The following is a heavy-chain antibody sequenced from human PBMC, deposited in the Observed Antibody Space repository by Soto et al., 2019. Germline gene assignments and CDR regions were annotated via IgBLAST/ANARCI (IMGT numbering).Heavy chain of an antibody. J-gene: IGHJ6*02. CDR3: VRAAGYSGNDYVYYYGMDV. D-gene: IGHD5-12*01. CDR2: VWYDGGNK. V-gene: IGHV3-33*01. CDR1: GFTFSSYG. Sequence: QVQLVESGGGVVQPGRSLRLSCAASGFTFSSYGMHWVRKAPGQGLEWVALVWYDGGNKYYADSVKGRFTISRDNSKNTLYLQMNSLRDDATAVYYCVRAAGYSGNDYVYYYGMDVWGQGTTVTVSS.